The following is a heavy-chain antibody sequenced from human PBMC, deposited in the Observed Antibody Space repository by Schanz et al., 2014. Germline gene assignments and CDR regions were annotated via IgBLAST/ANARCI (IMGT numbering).Heavy chain of an antibody. CDR1: GFTFSSYA. Sequence: QVQLVESGGGVVQPWRSLRLSCAASGFTFSSYAMHWVRQAPGKGLEWVAVISYVGSNKYYADSVKGRFTISRDNSKNTLYLQMNSLRAEDTAVYYCARELLESPLFDYWGQGTLVTVSS. J-gene: IGHJ4*02. CDR3: ARELLESPLFDY. CDR2: ISYVGSNK. D-gene: IGHD1-1*01. V-gene: IGHV3-30*04.